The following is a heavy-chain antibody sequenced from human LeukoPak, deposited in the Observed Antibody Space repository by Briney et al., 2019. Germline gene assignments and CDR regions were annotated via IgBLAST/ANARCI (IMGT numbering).Heavy chain of an antibody. CDR3: AREPSYCSSTSCYYSTTDYYYMDV. Sequence: GVSVKVSCKASGYTFTGYYMHWVRQAPGQGLEWMGWINPNSGGTNYAQKFQGRVTMTRDTSISTAYMELSRLRSDDTAVYYCAREPSYCSSTSCYYSTTDYYYMDVWGKGTTVTVSS. CDR2: INPNSGGT. CDR1: GYTFTGYY. V-gene: IGHV1-2*02. J-gene: IGHJ6*03. D-gene: IGHD2-2*01.